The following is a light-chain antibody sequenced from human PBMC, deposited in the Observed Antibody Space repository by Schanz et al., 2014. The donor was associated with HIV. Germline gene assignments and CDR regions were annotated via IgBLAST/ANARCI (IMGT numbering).Light chain of an antibody. J-gene: IGLJ2*01. CDR2: DNT. Sequence: QSVLRQPPSVSGAPGQRVTISCSGSSSNIGADFDVHWYQLLPGTAPKLLIFDNTNRPSGVPARFSGSKSGTSATLGITGLQTGDEAEYYCGTWDSSLSAGVFGGGTKLTVL. V-gene: IGLV1-51*02. CDR3: GTWDSSLSAGV. CDR1: SSNIGADFD.